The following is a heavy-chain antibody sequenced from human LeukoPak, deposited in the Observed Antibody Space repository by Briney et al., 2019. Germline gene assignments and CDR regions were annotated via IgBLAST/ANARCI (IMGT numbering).Heavy chain of an antibody. CDR2: INWNGDNT. CDR3: AKDSAKKYDDY. J-gene: IGHJ4*02. V-gene: IGHV3-20*04. D-gene: IGHD2/OR15-2a*01. CDR1: GFTFDDYA. Sequence: GGSLRLSCAASGFTFDDYAMSWVRQAPGKGLEWVSGINWNGDNTGSADSVKGRFTISRDNAKNSLYLEMNSLRAEDTAVYYCAKDSAKKYDDYWGQGTLVTVSS.